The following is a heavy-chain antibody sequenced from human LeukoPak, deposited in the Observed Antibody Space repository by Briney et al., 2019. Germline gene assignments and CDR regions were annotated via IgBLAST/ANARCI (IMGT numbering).Heavy chain of an antibody. D-gene: IGHD3-3*01. CDR2: INHSGST. CDR3: ARDTHYDFWSGYYDYYGMDV. Sequence: SETLSLTCAVYGGSFSGYYWIWIRQPPGKGLEWIGEINHSGSTNYNPSLKSRVTISVDTSKNQFSLKLSSVTAADTAVYYCARDTHYDFWSGYYDYYGMDVWGQGTTVTVSS. V-gene: IGHV4-34*01. CDR1: GGSFSGYY. J-gene: IGHJ6*02.